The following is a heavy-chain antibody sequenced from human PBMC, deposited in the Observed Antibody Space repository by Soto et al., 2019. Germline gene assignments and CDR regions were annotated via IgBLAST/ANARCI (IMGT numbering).Heavy chain of an antibody. J-gene: IGHJ4*02. V-gene: IGHV3-15*01. Sequence: GGSLRLSCAASGFTFSNAWMSWVRQAPGKGLEWVGRIKSKTDGGTTDYAAPVKGRFTISRDDSKNTLYLQMNSLKTEDTAVYYCTTGSYYYDSSGYKDYWGQGTLVTVSS. CDR1: GFTFSNAW. CDR2: IKSKTDGGTT. D-gene: IGHD3-22*01. CDR3: TTGSYYYDSSGYKDY.